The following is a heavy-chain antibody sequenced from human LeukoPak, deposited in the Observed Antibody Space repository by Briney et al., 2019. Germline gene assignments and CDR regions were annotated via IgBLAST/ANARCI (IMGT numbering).Heavy chain of an antibody. Sequence: PGGSLRLSCAASGFNFSTYGMHWVRQAPGKGLEWVAVIWEDGSNKYYGDSVKGRFTISRDNSKNMLYLEMSNLRAEDTAIYYCVKDQADYFDGSGSYFDHWGQGTLVTVSS. CDR1: GFNFSTYG. CDR3: VKDQADYFDGSGSYFDH. V-gene: IGHV3-33*06. CDR2: IWEDGSNK. D-gene: IGHD3-22*01. J-gene: IGHJ4*02.